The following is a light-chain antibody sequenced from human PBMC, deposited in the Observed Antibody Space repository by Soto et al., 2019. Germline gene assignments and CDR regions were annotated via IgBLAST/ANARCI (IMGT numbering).Light chain of an antibody. Sequence: EIVFKQSPGTLSLSTGERATLSCRASQRVSLRHSAWYQQKPGQAPRLLIYASSTRATGIPDRFSRSGSGTAFTLTIPRLGPEDIAVYYCQYYGTSVFLFGGGTKVDIK. CDR1: QRVSLRH. V-gene: IGKV3-20*01. CDR2: ASS. J-gene: IGKJ4*01. CDR3: QYYGTSVFL.